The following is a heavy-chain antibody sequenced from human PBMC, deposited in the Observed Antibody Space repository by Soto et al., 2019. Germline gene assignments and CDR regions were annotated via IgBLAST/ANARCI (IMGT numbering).Heavy chain of an antibody. J-gene: IGHJ2*01. Sequence: QVQLQESGPGLVKPSETLSLTCSVSGGSVSSDNYYWSWIRQPPGKGLEWIGYIYYSGSTDYNPTLQRRVTISVDTSKNQFSLKLSSVTAADTAVYYCARDRAGYGDSKWGLDLWGRGTLVTVSS. CDR1: GGSVSSDNYY. V-gene: IGHV4-61*01. CDR3: ARDRAGYGDSKWGLDL. CDR2: IYYSGST. D-gene: IGHD4-17*01.